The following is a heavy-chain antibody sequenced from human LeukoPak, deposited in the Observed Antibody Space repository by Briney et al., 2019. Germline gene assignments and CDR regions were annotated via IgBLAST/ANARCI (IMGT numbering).Heavy chain of an antibody. V-gene: IGHV1-2*02. J-gene: IGHJ3*02. CDR2: INPSSGGT. CDR1: GYTFTDYY. CDR3: ARAGVWDYSDSSGYHNAAFDI. D-gene: IGHD3-22*01. Sequence: GASVKVSCKASGYTFTDYYMHWVRQAPGQGLEWMGWINPSSGGTNYAQKFQGRVTVTRDTSISTAYMDLSRLRSDDTAVHYCARAGVWDYSDSSGYHNAAFDIWGQGTMVTVSS.